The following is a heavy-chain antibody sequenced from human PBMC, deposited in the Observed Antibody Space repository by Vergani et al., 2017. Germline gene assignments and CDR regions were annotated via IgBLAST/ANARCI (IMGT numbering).Heavy chain of an antibody. D-gene: IGHD2-2*02. J-gene: IGHJ3*02. Sequence: QLQLQESGPGLVKPSETLSLTCTVSGGSISSYYWSWIRQPPGKGLEWIGYIYYSGSTNYNPSLKSRVTISVDTSKNQFSLKLSSVTAADTAVYYFARGGYCSSTSCYTSDAIDIWGQGTMVTVSS. CDR3: ARGGYCSSTSCYTSDAIDI. V-gene: IGHV4-59*01. CDR2: IYYSGST. CDR1: GGSISSYY.